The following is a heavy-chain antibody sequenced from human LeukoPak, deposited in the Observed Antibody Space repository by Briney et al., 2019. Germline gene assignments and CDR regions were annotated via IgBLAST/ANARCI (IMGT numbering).Heavy chain of an antibody. CDR3: TTDLDIVVVVAANY. CDR1: GFTFSNAW. CDR2: IKSKTDGGTT. J-gene: IGHJ4*02. D-gene: IGHD2-15*01. V-gene: IGHV3-15*01. Sequence: GGSLRLSCAASGFTFSNAWMSWVRQAPGKGLEWVGRIKSKTDGGTTDYAAPVKGRFTISRDDSKNTLYLQMNSLKTEDTAVYYCTTDLDIVVVVAANYWGQGTLVTVSS.